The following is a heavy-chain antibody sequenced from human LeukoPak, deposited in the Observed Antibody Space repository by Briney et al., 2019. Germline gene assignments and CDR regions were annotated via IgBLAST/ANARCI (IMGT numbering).Heavy chain of an antibody. CDR2: IYYTGIT. Sequence: SETLSLTCTVSGGSISGYYWSWIRQSPGKGLEWIGYIYYTGITAYNPFLGSRVTISVDRSNNQFSLRLTSVTAADTAVYYCARLHSSRAEEFDPWGQGTLVTVSS. J-gene: IGHJ5*02. CDR1: GGSISGYY. CDR3: ARLHSSRAEEFDP. V-gene: IGHV4-59*01.